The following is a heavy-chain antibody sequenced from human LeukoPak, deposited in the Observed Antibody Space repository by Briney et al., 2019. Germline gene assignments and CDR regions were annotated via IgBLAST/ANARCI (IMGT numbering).Heavy chain of an antibody. J-gene: IGHJ4*02. CDR1: GFTFNTYG. CDR2: IRSDETKQ. Sequence: GGSLRLSCAASGFTFNTYGMHWVRQAPGKGLEWVAFIRSDETKQYYVDSVKGRFTISRDNSKNTLYLQMNSLRPEDTAVYYCAKGTSTSWSVDYWGQGNLVTVSS. V-gene: IGHV3-30*02. CDR3: AKGTSTSWSVDY. D-gene: IGHD6-13*01.